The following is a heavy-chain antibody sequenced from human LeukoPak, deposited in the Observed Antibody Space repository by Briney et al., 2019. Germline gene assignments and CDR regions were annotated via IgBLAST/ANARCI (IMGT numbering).Heavy chain of an antibody. CDR3: AREAVAGQGIIDY. CDR2: IYYSGST. V-gene: IGHV4-31*03. Sequence: PSETLSLTCTVSGGSISSGGYYWSWIRQHPGKGLEWIGYIYYSGSTYYNPSLKSRVTISVDTSKYQFSLKLSSVTAADTAVYYCAREAVAGQGIIDYWGQGTLVTVSS. D-gene: IGHD6-19*01. J-gene: IGHJ4*02. CDR1: GGSISSGGYY.